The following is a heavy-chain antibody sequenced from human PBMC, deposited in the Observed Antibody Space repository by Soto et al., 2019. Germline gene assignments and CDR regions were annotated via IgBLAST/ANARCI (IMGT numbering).Heavy chain of an antibody. CDR3: ARGPGGPDGPGDY. J-gene: IGHJ4*02. V-gene: IGHV1-3*01. CDR1: GYTFTSYA. Sequence: QVQLVQSGAEVKKPGASVKVSCKASGYTFTSYAMHWVRQAPGQRLEWMGWINAGNGNTKYSQKFQSGVTITRDTSASTTYMELSSLRSEDTAVYYCARGPGGPDGPGDYWGQGTLVTVSS. CDR2: INAGNGNT. D-gene: IGHD2-15*01.